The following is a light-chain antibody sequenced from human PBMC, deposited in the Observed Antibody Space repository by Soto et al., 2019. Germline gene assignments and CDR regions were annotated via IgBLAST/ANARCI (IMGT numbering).Light chain of an antibody. J-gene: IGKJ1*01. CDR3: QQFHYWWT. CDR2: DAS. Sequence: EIVVTQSPSTLSVSPLERSTLSCRASQNIDNKLVWYQQKPGQVPRLLIYDASTRATGIPARFSGSGSGTEFTLTISSLQSEDFAFYYCQQFHYWWTFGQGTKVDIK. CDR1: QNIDNK. V-gene: IGKV3-15*01.